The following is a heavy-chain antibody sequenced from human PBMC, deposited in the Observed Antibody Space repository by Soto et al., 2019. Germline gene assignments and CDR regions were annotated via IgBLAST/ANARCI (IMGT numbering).Heavy chain of an antibody. CDR2: ITHSGST. D-gene: IGHD1-26*01. J-gene: IGHJ5*02. CDR1: GESFSTFY. Sequence: PSETLSLTCAVYGESFSTFYWSWIRQPPGKGLEWVGEITHSGSTYYNPSLKSRVTISVDTSKNQFSLKLSSVTAADTAVYYCATQEVGGSYVYTFDPWGQGTLVTVSS. CDR3: ATQEVGGSYVYTFDP. V-gene: IGHV4-34*01.